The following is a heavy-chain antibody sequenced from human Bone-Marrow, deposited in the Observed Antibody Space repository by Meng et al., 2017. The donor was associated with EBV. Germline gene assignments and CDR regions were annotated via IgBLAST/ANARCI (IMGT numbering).Heavy chain of an antibody. CDR3: ARNPRSEYSGYDY. Sequence: VQPVSSGAEVKKPGAPVKISCKAFGYTFTSYGVTWVRQAPGQGLEWMGWITAYNGLTRYEQKFQGRVMLTTDTSTTTAYMELRSLTFDDTAVYYCARNPRSEYSGYDYWGQGTLVTVSS. D-gene: IGHD5-12*01. CDR2: ITAYNGLT. V-gene: IGHV1-18*01. J-gene: IGHJ4*02. CDR1: GYTFTSYG.